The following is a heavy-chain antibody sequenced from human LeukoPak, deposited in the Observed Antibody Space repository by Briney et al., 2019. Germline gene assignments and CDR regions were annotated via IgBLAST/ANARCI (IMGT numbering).Heavy chain of an antibody. CDR3: ARGVNSGYFDY. CDR1: GFTFSSYA. Sequence: GGSLRLSCAASGFTFSSYAMSWVRQAPGKGLEWVSAISGSGGSTYYADSVKGRFTISRDNSKNTLYLQKNSLRAEDTAVYYCARGVNSGYFDYCGQGTLVTVSS. D-gene: IGHD1-26*01. J-gene: IGHJ4*02. V-gene: IGHV3-23*01. CDR2: ISGSGGST.